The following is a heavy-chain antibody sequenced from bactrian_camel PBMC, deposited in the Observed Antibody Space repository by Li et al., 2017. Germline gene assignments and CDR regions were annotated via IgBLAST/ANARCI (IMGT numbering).Heavy chain of an antibody. D-gene: IGHD2*01. V-gene: IGHV3-2*01. J-gene: IGHJ4*01. Sequence: VQLVESGGDLVQPGGSLRLSCAASGFTFSTYYMSWVRQAPGKGLEWVSSIYSDGSNTYYADSVKGRFTISRDNARSTLYLQLNSLKTADTAMYYFVIRPPRAVPSQVADNCWGRGTQVTVS. CDR3: VIRPPRAVPSQVADNC. CDR2: IYSDGSNT. CDR1: GFTFSTYY.